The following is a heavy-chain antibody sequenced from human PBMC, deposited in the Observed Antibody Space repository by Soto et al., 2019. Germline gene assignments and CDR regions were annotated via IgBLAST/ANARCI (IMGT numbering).Heavy chain of an antibody. CDR3: AKSDGCGGGSCYTGTYYYFDF. J-gene: IGHJ2*01. D-gene: IGHD2-15*01. CDR1: GFTSSTYA. Sequence: DVQLLESGGGLVQPGGSLRHSCAASGFTSSTYALNWVRQAPGKGLEWVSTISESGHHTYYADSVKGRFTISRDKSKNTLSLQMNSLRPEDTAVYYCAKSDGCGGGSCYTGTYYYFDFWGRGTLVTVSS. V-gene: IGHV3-23*01. CDR2: ISESGHHT.